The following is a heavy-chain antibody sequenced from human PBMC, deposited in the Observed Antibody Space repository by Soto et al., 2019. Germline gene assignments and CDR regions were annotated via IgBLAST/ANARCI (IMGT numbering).Heavy chain of an antibody. D-gene: IGHD4-17*01. CDR1: GFTFSSYG. Sequence: GGSLRLSCAASGFTFSSYGMHWVRQAPGKGLEWVAVIWYDGSNKYYADSVKGRFTISRDNSKNTLYLQMNSLRAEDTAVYYCARLRSTPGVFGYYYYMDVWGKGTTVTVSS. J-gene: IGHJ6*03. V-gene: IGHV3-33*01. CDR2: IWYDGSNK. CDR3: ARLRSTPGVFGYYYYMDV.